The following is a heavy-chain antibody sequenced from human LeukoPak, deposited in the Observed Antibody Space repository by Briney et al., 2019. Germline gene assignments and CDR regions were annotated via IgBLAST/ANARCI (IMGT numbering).Heavy chain of an antibody. CDR1: RFILSSNY. V-gene: IGHV3-53*04. D-gene: IGHD5-24*01. CDR3: AREGRDGYIDY. Sequence: GGSLRLSCAASRFILSSNYMSWVRPAPGRGLAWVSVIYSGGSTYYADSVKGRFTISRHNSKNTLYLQMNSLRAEDTAVYYCAREGRDGYIDYWGQGTLVTVSS. CDR2: IYSGGST. J-gene: IGHJ4*02.